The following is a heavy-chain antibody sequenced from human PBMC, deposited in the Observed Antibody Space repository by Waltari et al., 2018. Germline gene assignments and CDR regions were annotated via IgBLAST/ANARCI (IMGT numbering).Heavy chain of an antibody. D-gene: IGHD3-10*01. CDR2: ISGSGAKT. V-gene: IGHV3-23*01. CDR3: AKLDRFSAGAWHVFDY. CDR1: GLTFSSSA. J-gene: IGHJ4*01. Sequence: EVQLLESGGGLVQPGGSLRLSCGTSGLTFSSSAMGWVRQAPGKGLEWVSSISGSGAKTYYADSVKGRFTISRDNYKNTVYLQMDGLRVEDTAKYYCAKLDRFSAGAWHVFDYWGPGTRVTVSS.